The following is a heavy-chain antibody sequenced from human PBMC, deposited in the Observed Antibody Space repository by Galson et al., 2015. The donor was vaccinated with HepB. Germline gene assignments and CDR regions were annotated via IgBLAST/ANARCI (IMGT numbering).Heavy chain of an antibody. CDR1: GFTFSSYA. D-gene: IGHD1-14*01. J-gene: IGHJ3*02. CDR2: TSYDGSNK. Sequence: SLRLSCAASGFTFSSYAMHWVRQAPGKGLEWVAVTSYDGSNKYYADSVKGRFTISRDNSKNTLYLQMNSLRAEDTAVYYCARDGQTGAFDIWGQGTMVTVSS. V-gene: IGHV3-30-3*01. CDR3: ARDGQTGAFDI.